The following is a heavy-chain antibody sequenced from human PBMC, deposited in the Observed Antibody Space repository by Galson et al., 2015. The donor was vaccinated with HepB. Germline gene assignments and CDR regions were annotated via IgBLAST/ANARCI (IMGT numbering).Heavy chain of an antibody. CDR1: GYNFTNYW. CDR2: IYPGDSDT. CDR3: ARRGMSTTYFHS. Sequence: QSGAEVKKPGESLKISCKDSGYNFTNYWIAWVRQMPGKGLEWMGIIYPGDSDTRYSPSLQGQVTISADKSISTAYVQWNSLKASDTAMYYCARRGMSTTYFHSWGQGTLATASS. V-gene: IGHV5-51*01. J-gene: IGHJ4*02. D-gene: IGHD5-24*01.